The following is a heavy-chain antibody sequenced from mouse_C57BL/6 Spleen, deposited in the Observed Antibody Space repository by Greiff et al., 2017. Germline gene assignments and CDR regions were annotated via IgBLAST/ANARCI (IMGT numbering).Heavy chain of an antibody. D-gene: IGHD1-1*01. J-gene: IGHJ1*03. V-gene: IGHV1-52*01. Sequence: QVQLKQPGAELVRPGSSVKLSCKASGYTFTSYWMHWVKQRPIQGLEWIGNIDPSDSETNYNQKFKDKATLTVDKSSSTAYMQLSSLTSEDSAVYYCASDYYGSSYQRYFAVWGTGTTVTVSS. CDR2: IDPSDSET. CDR3: ASDYYGSSYQRYFAV. CDR1: GYTFTSYW.